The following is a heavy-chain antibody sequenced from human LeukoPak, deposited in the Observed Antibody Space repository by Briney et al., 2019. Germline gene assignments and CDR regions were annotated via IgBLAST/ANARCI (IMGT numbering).Heavy chain of an antibody. CDR3: ARIVVVITSWFDP. D-gene: IGHD3-22*01. CDR2: INHSGST. Sequence: PSETLSLTCAVYGGSFSGYYWSWIRQPPGKGLEWIGEINHSGSTNYNPSLKSRVTISVDTSKNQFSLKQSSVTAADTAVYYCARIVVVITSWFDPWGQGTLVTVSS. J-gene: IGHJ5*02. CDR1: GGSFSGYY. V-gene: IGHV4-34*01.